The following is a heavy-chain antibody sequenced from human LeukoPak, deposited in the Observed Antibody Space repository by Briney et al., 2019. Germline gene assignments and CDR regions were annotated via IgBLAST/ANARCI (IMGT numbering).Heavy chain of an antibody. D-gene: IGHD1-26*01. J-gene: IGHJ4*02. CDR2: TYHRSKWYN. V-gene: IGHV6-1*01. CDR3: ARGGKYSFDY. CDR1: GDSVSSNSAA. Sequence: SQILSLACAISGDSVSSNSAAWHWIRQSPSRGLEWLGSTYHRSKWYNDYALSVIGRISVNPDTPKNEFSLQLNSVTPEDTAVYYCARGGKYSFDYWGQGTLVTVSS.